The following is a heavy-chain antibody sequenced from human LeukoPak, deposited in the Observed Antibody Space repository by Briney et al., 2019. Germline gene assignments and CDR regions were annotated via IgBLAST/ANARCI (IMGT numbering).Heavy chain of an antibody. Sequence: GGSLRLSCAASGFTFSSYAMHWVRQAPGKGLEWVAVISYDGSNKYYADSVKGRFTISRDNSKNTLYLQMNSLRAEDTAVYYCAKGALNCSSTSCYPFYYYYGMDVWGQGTTVTVSS. D-gene: IGHD2-2*01. V-gene: IGHV3-30-3*01. CDR3: AKGALNCSSTSCYPFYYYYGMDV. J-gene: IGHJ6*02. CDR1: GFTFSSYA. CDR2: ISYDGSNK.